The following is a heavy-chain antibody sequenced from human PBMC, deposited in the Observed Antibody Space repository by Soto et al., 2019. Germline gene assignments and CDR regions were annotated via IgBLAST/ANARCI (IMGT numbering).Heavy chain of an antibody. J-gene: IGHJ4*02. D-gene: IGHD2-2*01. V-gene: IGHV3-30-3*01. CDR1: GFTFSSYA. CDR3: ARDEIGCRSISCYPGY. Sequence: QVQLVESGGGVVQPGRSLRLSCAASGFTFSSYAMHWVRQAPGKGLEWVAVISYDGSNKYYADSVKGRFTISRDNSKNSMYLQMNSLRAEDTAVYYCARDEIGCRSISCYPGYWGQGTLVTVSS. CDR2: ISYDGSNK.